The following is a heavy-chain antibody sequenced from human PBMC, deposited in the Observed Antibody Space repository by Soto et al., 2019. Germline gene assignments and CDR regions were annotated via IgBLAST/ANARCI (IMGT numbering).Heavy chain of an antibody. J-gene: IGHJ5*02. CDR3: ARARNYDILTGYQNWFGP. V-gene: IGHV4-59*01. CDR2: IYYSGNA. Sequence: SETLSLTCTVSGGSIRSSYWSWIRQPPGKGLEWIGHIYYSGNANYNPSLKSRVTISLDTSNNQFSLNLSSVIAADTAIYYCARARNYDILTGYQNWFGPWGQGTLVT. CDR1: GGSIRSSY. D-gene: IGHD3-9*01.